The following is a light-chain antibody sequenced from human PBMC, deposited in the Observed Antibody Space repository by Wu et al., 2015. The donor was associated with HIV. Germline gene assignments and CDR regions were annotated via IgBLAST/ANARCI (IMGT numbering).Light chain of an antibody. Sequence: DIQMTQSPSTLSASVGDRVTMTCRASQNINRWLAWYQQKPGKAPKLLIDEASSLESGVPSRFSGSGSGTEFTLTISSLQPDDFATYYCQQFNSYPHTFGGGTKVEIK. CDR1: QNINRW. V-gene: IGKV1-5*03. CDR2: EAS. J-gene: IGKJ4*01. CDR3: QQFNSYPHT.